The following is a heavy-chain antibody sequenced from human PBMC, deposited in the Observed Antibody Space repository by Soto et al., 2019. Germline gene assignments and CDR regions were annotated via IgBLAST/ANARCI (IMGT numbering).Heavy chain of an antibody. CDR2: TYYRSKWYY. Sequence: PSQTLSLTCAITGGSVSSNSAGWSWVRQSPSRGLEWLGRTYYRSKWYYEYAVSVRGRITINPDTSKNQYSLQLNSVTPEDTAVYFCARGEQYSGRIFDYWGQGPLVTVSS. D-gene: IGHD1-26*01. V-gene: IGHV6-1*01. CDR3: ARGEQYSGRIFDY. CDR1: GGSVSSNSAG. J-gene: IGHJ4*01.